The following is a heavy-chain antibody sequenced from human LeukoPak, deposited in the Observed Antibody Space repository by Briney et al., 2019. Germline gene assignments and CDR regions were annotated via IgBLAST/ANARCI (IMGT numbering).Heavy chain of an antibody. J-gene: IGHJ4*02. CDR2: IYSGGST. D-gene: IGHD1-26*01. CDR3: ARGVGSGSRLRAGDY. Sequence: GGSLRPSWPPPGSPVTTNSMSWVRQPPGKGLEWAPVIYSGGSTYYADSVKGRFTISRDNSKNTLYLQMNSLRAEDTAVYYCARGVGSGSRLRAGDYWGQGTLVTVSS. CDR1: GSPVTTNS. V-gene: IGHV3-53*03.